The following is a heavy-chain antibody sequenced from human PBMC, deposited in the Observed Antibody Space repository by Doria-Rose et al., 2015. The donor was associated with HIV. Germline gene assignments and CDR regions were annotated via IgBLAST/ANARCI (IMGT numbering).Heavy chain of an antibody. Sequence: QVTLKESGPVLVKPTETLTLTCTVSGVSLSSPGMGVSWIRQPPGKALEWLANIFSDDERSCKTSLKSRLTISRGTSKSQVVLTMTDMDPVDTATYRCARIKSSRWYHKYYFDFWGQGTLVIVSA. J-gene: IGHJ4*02. CDR1: GVSLSSPGMG. D-gene: IGHD6-13*01. CDR2: IFSDDER. V-gene: IGHV2-26*01. CDR3: ARIKSSRWYHKYYFDF.